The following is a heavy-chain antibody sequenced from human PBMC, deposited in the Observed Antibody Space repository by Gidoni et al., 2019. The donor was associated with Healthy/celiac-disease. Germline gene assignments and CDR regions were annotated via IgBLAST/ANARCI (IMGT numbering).Heavy chain of an antibody. D-gene: IGHD4-17*01. CDR1: GYTFTSYG. CDR3: ARVFPPHNDYGEGGAFDI. J-gene: IGHJ3*02. Sequence: QVQLVQSGAEVKKPGASVKVSCQASGYTFTSYGISWVRQAPGQGLEWMGWISAYNGNTNYAQKLQGRVTMTTDTSTSTAYMELRSLRSDDTAVYYCARVFPPHNDYGEGGAFDIWGQGTMVTVSS. V-gene: IGHV1-18*01. CDR2: ISAYNGNT.